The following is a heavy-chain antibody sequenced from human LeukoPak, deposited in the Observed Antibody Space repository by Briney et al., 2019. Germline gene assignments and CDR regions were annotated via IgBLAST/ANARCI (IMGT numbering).Heavy chain of an antibody. Sequence: VSVSCTASGGTLRSYAIRGGREAPGEGGEWGGGIITILRIANYAHKFQGRVTFTADKSTSTAYMELSSLRSEDTAVYYSARRNYDSSWDPYYYYGMDVWGQGTTVTVSS. V-gene: IGHV1-69*10. CDR1: GGTLRSYA. CDR2: IITILRIA. CDR3: ARRNYDSSWDPYYYYGMDV. J-gene: IGHJ6*02. D-gene: IGHD3-22*01.